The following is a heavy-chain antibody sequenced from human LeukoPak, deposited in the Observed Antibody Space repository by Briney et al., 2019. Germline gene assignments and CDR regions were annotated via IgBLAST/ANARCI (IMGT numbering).Heavy chain of an antibody. CDR2: ISSASSSI. J-gene: IGHJ4*02. D-gene: IGHD2-2*01. CDR3: ARLPAYCSSTSCYYDY. V-gene: IGHV3-48*04. Sequence: PGGSLRLSCAASGFTFSSYSMNWVRQAPGKGLEWVSYISSASSSIYYADSVKGRFTISRDNAKNSLFLQMNGLRAEDTAVYYCARLPAYCSSTSCYYDYWGQGTLVTVSS. CDR1: GFTFSSYS.